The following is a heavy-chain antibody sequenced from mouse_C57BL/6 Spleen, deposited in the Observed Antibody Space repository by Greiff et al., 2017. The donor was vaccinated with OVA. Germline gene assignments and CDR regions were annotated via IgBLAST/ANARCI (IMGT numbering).Heavy chain of an antibody. J-gene: IGHJ3*01. CDR2: IDPENGDT. D-gene: IGHD1-1*01. V-gene: IGHV14-4*01. Sequence: VQLQQSGAELVRPGASVKLSCTASGFNIKDDYMHWVKQRPEQGLEWIGWIDPENGDTEYASKFQGKATITADTSSNTAYLQLSSLTSEDTAVYYCTTWPGVTTEAYWGQGTLVTVSA. CDR3: TTWPGVTTEAY. CDR1: GFNIKDDY.